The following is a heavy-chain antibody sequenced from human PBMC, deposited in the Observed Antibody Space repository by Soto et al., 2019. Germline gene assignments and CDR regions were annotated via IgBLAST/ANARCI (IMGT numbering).Heavy chain of an antibody. J-gene: IGHJ5*01. V-gene: IGHV3-23*01. CDR2: ISGSGGST. Sequence: EVQLLESGGGLVQPGGSLRLSCAASGFTFSSYAMSWVRQAPGKGLEWVSAISGSGGSTYYADSVKGRFTISRDNSKNTLYLKMTSMRAEDTAVYYCSKDGSSGSGWFDSWGQGTLVTVSS. CDR1: GFTFSSYA. D-gene: IGHD6-19*01. CDR3: SKDGSSGSGWFDS.